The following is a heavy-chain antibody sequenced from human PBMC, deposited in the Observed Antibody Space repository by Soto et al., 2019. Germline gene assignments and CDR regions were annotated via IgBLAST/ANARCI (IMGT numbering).Heavy chain of an antibody. CDR2: IWYDGSNK. V-gene: IGHV3-33*01. Sequence: GGSLRLSCAASGFTFSSYGIHWVRQAPGKGLEWVAVIWYDGSNKYYADSVKGRFTISRDNSKNTLYLQMNSLRAEDTAVYYCARVQYSYGYDGAFDIWGQGTMVTVSS. CDR1: GFTFSSYG. CDR3: ARVQYSYGYDGAFDI. D-gene: IGHD5-18*01. J-gene: IGHJ3*02.